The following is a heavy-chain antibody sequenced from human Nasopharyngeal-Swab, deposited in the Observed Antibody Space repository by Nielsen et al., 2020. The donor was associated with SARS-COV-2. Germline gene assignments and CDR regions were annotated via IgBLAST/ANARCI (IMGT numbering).Heavy chain of an antibody. CDR2: LYSGGTT. D-gene: IGHD6-6*01. J-gene: IGHJ6*02. Sequence: VRQAPGKGLEWVSVLYSGGTTYYADSVKGRFTISRDNSKRTLYLQMDSLRAEDTAVYYCARDGYSSSSSYYYYYGMDVWGQGTTVTVSS. CDR3: ARDGYSSSSSYYYYYGMDV. V-gene: IGHV3-53*01.